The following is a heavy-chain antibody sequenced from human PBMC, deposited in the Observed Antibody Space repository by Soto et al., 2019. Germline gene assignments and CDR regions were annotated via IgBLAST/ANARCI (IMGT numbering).Heavy chain of an antibody. CDR2: IIPMFGTP. CDR3: ARSRNVAEFNDYGGNYHGFDI. CDR1: GGSVNSHA. Sequence: QVQLEQSGAEVKKAGSSVKVSCTAVGGSVNSHAISWVRQAPGQGLEWMGGIIPMFGTPTYAQKFQAGVTISAEESTSTVYLDLSSLRSEDTAVYYCARSRNVAEFNDYGGNYHGFDIWGQGTMVTVSS. D-gene: IGHD4-17*01. V-gene: IGHV1-69*01. J-gene: IGHJ3*02.